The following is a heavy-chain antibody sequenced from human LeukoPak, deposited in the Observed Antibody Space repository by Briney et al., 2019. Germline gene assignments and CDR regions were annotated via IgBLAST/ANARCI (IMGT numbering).Heavy chain of an antibody. CDR2: ASNKGNSYTT. Sequence: PGGSLRLSCAASGFTFSDHYMYWVRQAPGKGLEWVGRASNKGNSYTTECAASVKGRFTISRDDSKSSLYLQMNSLKTEDTAVYYGAAYDYWGQGTPVTVSS. J-gene: IGHJ4*02. CDR1: GFTFSDHY. V-gene: IGHV3-72*01. CDR3: AAYDY.